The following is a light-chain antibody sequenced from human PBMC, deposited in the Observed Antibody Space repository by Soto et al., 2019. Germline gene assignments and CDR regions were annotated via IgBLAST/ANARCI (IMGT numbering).Light chain of an antibody. J-gene: IGLJ1*01. CDR1: NIGGKS. CDR2: DDS. CDR3: QVWDSSSDRIYV. Sequence: SYELTQPPSVSVAPGQTARITCGGNNIGGKSVHWYQQKPGQAPVLVVYDDSDRPSGIPERFSGSNSGNTATLTISRVEAGDEDDYYCQVWDSSSDRIYVFGNGTKVTV. V-gene: IGLV3-21*02.